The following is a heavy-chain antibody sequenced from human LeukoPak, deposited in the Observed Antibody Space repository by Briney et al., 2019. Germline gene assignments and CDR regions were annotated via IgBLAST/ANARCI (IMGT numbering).Heavy chain of an antibody. V-gene: IGHV3-30*03. Sequence: PGGSLRLSCAASEFAFSRHGMHWVRQTPGKGLEWVAAISYNGNNKYYAESVKGRFTISRDNSKDTLSLQMISVRAEDTAVYYCARDWTLVTPVPGGGMDVWGQGTTVIVSS. D-gene: IGHD3/OR15-3a*01. CDR2: ISYNGNNK. CDR1: EFAFSRHG. J-gene: IGHJ6*02. CDR3: ARDWTLVTPVPGGGMDV.